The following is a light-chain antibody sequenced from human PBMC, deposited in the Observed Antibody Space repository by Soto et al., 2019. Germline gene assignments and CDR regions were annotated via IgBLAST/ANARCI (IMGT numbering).Light chain of an antibody. CDR3: QQYGSSSRT. V-gene: IGKV3-20*01. J-gene: IGKJ1*01. CDR1: QSVSSY. CDR2: GAS. Sequence: DIVLTQSPGTLSLSPGERATLSCRASQSVSSYLAWYQQKPGQAPRFLIYGASSRATGIPDRFSGGGSGTDFTLTISRLEPEDFAVYYCQQYGSSSRTFGQGTKVEVK.